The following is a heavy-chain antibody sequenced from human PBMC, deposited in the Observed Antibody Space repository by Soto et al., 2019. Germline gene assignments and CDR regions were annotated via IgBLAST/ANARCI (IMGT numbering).Heavy chain of an antibody. CDR2: IIPIFGTA. D-gene: IGHD1-1*01. CDR3: ATATTRAPGAPDAFDI. J-gene: IGHJ3*02. CDR1: GGTFSSYA. Sequence: GASVKVSCKASGGTFSSYAISWVRQAPGQGLEWMGGIIPIFGTANYAQKFQGRVTITRDRSMSTAYMELSSLRSEDTAMYYCATATTRAPGAPDAFDIWGQGTMVTVSS. V-gene: IGHV1-69*05.